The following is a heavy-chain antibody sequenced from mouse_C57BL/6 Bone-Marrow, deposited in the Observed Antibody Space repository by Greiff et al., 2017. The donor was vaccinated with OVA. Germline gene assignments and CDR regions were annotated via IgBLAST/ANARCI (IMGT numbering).Heavy chain of an antibody. J-gene: IGHJ3*01. D-gene: IGHD2-10*02. Sequence: QVHVKQSGAELARPGASVKMSCKASGYTFTSYTMHWVKQRPGQGLEWIGYINPSSGYTKYNQKFKDKATLTADKSSSTAYMQLSSLTSEDSAVYYCAREYPWFAYWGQGTLVTVSA. CDR1: GYTFTSYT. CDR3: AREYPWFAY. V-gene: IGHV1-4*01. CDR2: INPSSGYT.